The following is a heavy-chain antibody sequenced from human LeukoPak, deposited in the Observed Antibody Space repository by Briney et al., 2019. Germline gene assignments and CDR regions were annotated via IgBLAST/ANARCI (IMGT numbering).Heavy chain of an antibody. V-gene: IGHV3-23*01. J-gene: IGHJ4*02. Sequence: GGSLRLSCVASGFTFTSYAMSWVRQAPGKGLQWVSGISTSGGSTSYADSVKGRFTISRDNSKNTLYLQMNSLRAEDTALYYCAKGDNGNFPYWGQGTLVTVSS. D-gene: IGHD4-17*01. CDR1: GFTFTSYA. CDR3: AKGDNGNFPY. CDR2: ISTSGGST.